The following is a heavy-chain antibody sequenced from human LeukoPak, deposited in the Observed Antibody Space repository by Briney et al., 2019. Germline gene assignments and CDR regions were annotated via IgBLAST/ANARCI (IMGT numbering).Heavy chain of an antibody. CDR1: GFTFSSYE. Sequence: HPGGSLRLSCAASGFTFSSYEMNWVRQAPGKGLEWVSYISSGGNTIYYADSAKGRFTISRDNAKNSLYLQMNSLRAEDTAVYYCAREGTGMVSFDYWGQGTLVTVSS. D-gene: IGHD5-18*01. V-gene: IGHV3-48*03. CDR2: ISSGGNTI. CDR3: AREGTGMVSFDY. J-gene: IGHJ4*02.